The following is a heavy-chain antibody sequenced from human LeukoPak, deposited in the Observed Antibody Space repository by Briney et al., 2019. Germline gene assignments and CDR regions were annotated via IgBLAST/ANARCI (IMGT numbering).Heavy chain of an antibody. CDR3: ARDRSRDGYNPGGY. V-gene: IGHV3-48*03. CDR2: ISSSGSTI. D-gene: IGHD5-24*01. CDR1: GFTFSSYE. Sequence: PGGSLRLSCAASGFTFSSYEMNWVRQAPGKGLEWVSYISSSGSTIYYADSVKGRFTISRDNAKSSLYLQMNSLRAEDTAVYYCARDRSRDGYNPGGYWGQGTLVTVSS. J-gene: IGHJ4*02.